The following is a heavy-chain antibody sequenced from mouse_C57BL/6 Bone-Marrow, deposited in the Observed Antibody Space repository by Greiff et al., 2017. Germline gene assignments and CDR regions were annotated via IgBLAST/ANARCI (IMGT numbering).Heavy chain of an antibody. CDR3: STYWYFDV. D-gene: IGHD1-1*01. J-gene: IGHJ1*03. CDR1: GYAFTNYL. Sequence: QVQLQQSGAELVRPGTSVKVSCKASGYAFTNYLIEWVKQRPGQGLEWIGVINTGSGGTNYNEKFKGKATLTADKSSSTAYMQLSSLTSEDSAVYPGSTYWYFDVWGTGTTVTVSS. CDR2: INTGSGGT. V-gene: IGHV1-54*01.